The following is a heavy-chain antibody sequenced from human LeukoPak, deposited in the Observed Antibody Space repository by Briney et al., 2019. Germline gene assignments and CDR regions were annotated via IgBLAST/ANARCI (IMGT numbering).Heavy chain of an antibody. CDR2: VYHSGST. V-gene: IGHV4-59*01. D-gene: IGHD1-1*01. J-gene: IGHJ4*02. CDR1: GASISSYF. Sequence: SETLSLTCTVSGASISSYFWSWIRQPPGGGLEWVGYVYHSGSTNYNPSLKSRVTISLDTSKTQFSLRLTSVTAADTAVYYCASQLGGTTFHWGQGTLVTVSS. CDR3: ASQLGGTTFH.